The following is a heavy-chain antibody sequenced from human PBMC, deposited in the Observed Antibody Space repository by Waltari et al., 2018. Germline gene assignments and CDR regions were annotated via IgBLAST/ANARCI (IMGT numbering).Heavy chain of an antibody. D-gene: IGHD3-3*01. CDR2: ISGSGGST. V-gene: IGHV3-23*01. Sequence: EVQLLESGGGLVQPGGSLRLSCAASGFTFSSYAMSWVRQAPGKGLEWVSAISGSGGSTYYADAVKCRFTISRDNSKNTLYLQMNSLRAEDTAVYYCAKSKGITIFGVVIHWGQEPWSPSPQ. CDR1: GFTFSSYA. CDR3: AKSKGITIFGVVIH. J-gene: IGHJ4*01.